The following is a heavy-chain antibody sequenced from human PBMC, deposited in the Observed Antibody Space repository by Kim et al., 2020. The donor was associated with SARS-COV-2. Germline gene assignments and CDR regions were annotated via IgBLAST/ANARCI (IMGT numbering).Heavy chain of an antibody. J-gene: IGHJ4*02. CDR3: ARNIPEATLSY. D-gene: IGHD1-26*01. CDR2: T. Sequence: TNYSPSLKSRVTISVDKSKNQFSLKLSSVTAADTAVYYCARNIPEATLSYWGQGTLVTVSS. V-gene: IGHV4-4*02.